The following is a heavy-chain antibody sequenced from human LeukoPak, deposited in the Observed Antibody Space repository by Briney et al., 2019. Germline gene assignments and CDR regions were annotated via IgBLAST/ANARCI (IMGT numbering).Heavy chain of an antibody. Sequence: PGGSLRLSCAASGFTFSSYGMSWVRQAPGKGLEWVANIKQEGSEKYYVDSVKGRFTISRDNAKNSLYLQMNSLRAEDTAVYYCARDFRYLYSSGWYPTLNPWGQGTLVTVSS. CDR1: GFTFSSYG. V-gene: IGHV3-7*01. CDR2: IKQEGSEK. D-gene: IGHD6-19*01. J-gene: IGHJ5*02. CDR3: ARDFRYLYSSGWYPTLNP.